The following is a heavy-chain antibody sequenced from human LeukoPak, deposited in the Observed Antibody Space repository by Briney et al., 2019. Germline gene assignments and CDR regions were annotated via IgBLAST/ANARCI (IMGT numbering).Heavy chain of an antibody. CDR2: IYYSGST. Sequence: SETLSLTCTVSGGSISSYYWSWIRQPPGKGLEWIGYIYYSGSTNYNPSLKSRVTISVDTSKNQFSLKLSSVTAADTAVYYCARLSPYYYDSSAEATDAFDIWGQGTMVTVSS. J-gene: IGHJ3*02. D-gene: IGHD3-22*01. V-gene: IGHV4-59*01. CDR1: GGSISSYY. CDR3: ARLSPYYYDSSAEATDAFDI.